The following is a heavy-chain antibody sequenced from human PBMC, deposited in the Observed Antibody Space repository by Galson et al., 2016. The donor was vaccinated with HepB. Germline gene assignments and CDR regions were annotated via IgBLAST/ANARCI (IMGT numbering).Heavy chain of an antibody. CDR3: ARARKPSYYYYGMDV. Sequence: LSLTCAVSGGSVGSTNWWNWVRQPPGKGLEWIGEIYVSGSTNYNPSLKSRVTISIDEYKSQFSLKLSSVTAADTAVYYCARARKPSYYYYGMDVWGQGTTVTVSS. CDR1: GGSVGSTNW. V-gene: IGHV4-4*02. J-gene: IGHJ6*02. CDR2: IYVSGST. D-gene: IGHD1-14*01.